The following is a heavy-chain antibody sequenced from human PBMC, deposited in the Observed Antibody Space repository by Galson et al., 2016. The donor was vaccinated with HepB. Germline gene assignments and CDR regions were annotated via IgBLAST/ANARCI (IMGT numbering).Heavy chain of an antibody. Sequence: ETLSLTCTVSDGSISSSNYYWGWIRQPPGKGLEWIGYIYYTGSTYYNPSLKSRVTMSVDTSKNQFSLKLSSVTAADTAVYYWARAGYSSGWFGYWGQGTLVTVSS. CDR1: DGSISSSNYY. J-gene: IGHJ5*01. V-gene: IGHV4-39*02. D-gene: IGHD6-19*01. CDR2: IYYTGST. CDR3: ARAGYSSGWFGY.